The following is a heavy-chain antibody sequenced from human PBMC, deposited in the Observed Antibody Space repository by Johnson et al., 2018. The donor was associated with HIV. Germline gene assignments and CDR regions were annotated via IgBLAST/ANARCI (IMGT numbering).Heavy chain of an antibody. CDR2: IYSGGST. CDR3: ASFAAAGDAFDI. J-gene: IGHJ3*02. V-gene: IGHV3-66*02. Sequence: MLLVESGGGVVQSGRSLRLSCAASGIIVTGNFMSWVRQAPGKGLEWVSVIYSGGSTYYADSVKGRFTISRDNSKNTLYLQMNSLRAEDTAVYYCASFAAAGDAFDIWGQGTMVTVSS. D-gene: IGHD6-13*01. CDR1: GIIVTGNF.